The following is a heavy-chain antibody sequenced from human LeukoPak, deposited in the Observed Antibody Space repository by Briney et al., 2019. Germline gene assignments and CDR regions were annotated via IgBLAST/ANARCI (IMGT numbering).Heavy chain of an antibody. CDR2: IKSKTDGGTT. CDR3: TTDLWTAHYDSWSGYFYSDY. V-gene: IGHV3-15*01. Sequence: GGSLRLSCAASGFTFSNAWMSWVRQAPGKGLEWVGRIKSKTDGGTTDYAAPVKGRFTISRDDSKNTLYLQMNSLKTEDTAVYYCTTDLWTAHYDSWSGYFYSDYWGQGTLVTVSS. CDR1: GFTFSNAW. J-gene: IGHJ4*02. D-gene: IGHD3-3*01.